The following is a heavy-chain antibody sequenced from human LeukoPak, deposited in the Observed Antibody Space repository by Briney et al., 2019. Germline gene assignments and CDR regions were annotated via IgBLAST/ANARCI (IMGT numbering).Heavy chain of an antibody. CDR1: GFTFSSYS. D-gene: IGHD6-13*01. Sequence: GGSLRLSCAASGFTFSSYSMNWVRQAPGKGLEWVSYISSSSSTIYYADSVKGRFTISRDNAKNSLYLQMNSLRAEDTALYYCARDLYSNTWYEGAFDIWGQGTMVTVSS. CDR3: ARDLYSNTWYEGAFDI. J-gene: IGHJ3*02. CDR2: ISSSSSTI. V-gene: IGHV3-48*04.